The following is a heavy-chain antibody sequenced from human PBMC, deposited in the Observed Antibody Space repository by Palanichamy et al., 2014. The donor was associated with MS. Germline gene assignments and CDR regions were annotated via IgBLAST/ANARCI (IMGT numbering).Heavy chain of an antibody. D-gene: IGHD3-10*01. V-gene: IGHV4-59*01. Sequence: NSGSTNYNPSLKSRVTISVDTSKNQFSLTLSSVTAADMAVYYCARNRAFDYWGQGTLVTVSS. CDR3: ARNRAFDY. CDR2: NSGST. J-gene: IGHJ4*02.